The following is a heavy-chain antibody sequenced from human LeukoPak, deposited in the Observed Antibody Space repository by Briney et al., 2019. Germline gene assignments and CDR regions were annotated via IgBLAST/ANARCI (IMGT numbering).Heavy chain of an antibody. Sequence: PGGSLRLSCAASGFTFSSYWMHWVRQAPGKGLVWVARINSDGSSTSYADSVEGRFTISRDNAKNTLYLQMNSLRAEDTAVYYCARANYGSGSRSVYWGQGTLVTVSS. D-gene: IGHD3-10*01. CDR3: ARANYGSGSRSVY. J-gene: IGHJ4*02. V-gene: IGHV3-74*01. CDR2: INSDGSST. CDR1: GFTFSSYW.